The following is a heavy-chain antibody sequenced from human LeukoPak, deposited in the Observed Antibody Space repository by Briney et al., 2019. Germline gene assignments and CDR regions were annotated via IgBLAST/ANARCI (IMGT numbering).Heavy chain of an antibody. Sequence: GGSLRLSCAASGFTCSSYSMNWVRQAPGKGLEWVSCISSSSSYIYYADSVKGRFTISRDNAKNSLYLQMNSLRAEDTAVYYCARDSTTVTTYPPYYYYMDVWGKGTTVTVSS. V-gene: IGHV3-21*01. D-gene: IGHD4-17*01. CDR3: ARDSTTVTTYPPYYYYMDV. J-gene: IGHJ6*03. CDR2: ISSSSSYI. CDR1: GFTCSSYS.